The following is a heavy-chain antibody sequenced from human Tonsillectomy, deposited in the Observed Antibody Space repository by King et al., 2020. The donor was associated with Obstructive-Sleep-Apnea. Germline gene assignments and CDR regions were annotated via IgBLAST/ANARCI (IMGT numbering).Heavy chain of an antibody. CDR3: ARKGPGRAAAGTGFDY. Sequence: VQLVESGGGLVQPGGSLRLSCAASGFTVSSNYMSWVRQAPGKGLEWVSVIYSGGSTYYADSVKGRFTISRDNSKNTLYLQMNSLRAEDTAVYYCARKGPGRAAAGTGFDYWGQGPLVTVSS. D-gene: IGHD6-13*01. CDR2: IYSGGST. J-gene: IGHJ4*02. V-gene: IGHV3-66*01. CDR1: GFTVSSNY.